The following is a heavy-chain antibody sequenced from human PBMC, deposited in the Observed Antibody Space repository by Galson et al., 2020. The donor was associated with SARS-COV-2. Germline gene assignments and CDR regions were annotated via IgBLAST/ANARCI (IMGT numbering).Heavy chain of an antibody. V-gene: IGHV3-21*06. D-gene: IGHD1-26*01. CDR1: GFPFSSHR. Sequence: NSGGSLRLSCKASGFPFSSHRLNWVRQAPGKGLEWLSSISSSSSNIYYTDSVKGRFTISRDNAKTSVYLQMSGLRAEDTAVYYCARDGSIAPLDYWGQGTLVIVSS. CDR3: ARDGSIAPLDY. J-gene: IGHJ4*02. CDR2: ISSSSSNI.